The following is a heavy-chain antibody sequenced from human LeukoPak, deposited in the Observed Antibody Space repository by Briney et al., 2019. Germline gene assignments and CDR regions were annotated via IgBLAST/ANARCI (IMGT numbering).Heavy chain of an antibody. J-gene: IGHJ3*02. D-gene: IGHD3-3*01. CDR1: GGSIISSSYY. Sequence: QASETLSLTCTVSGGSIISSSYYWGWIRQPPGKGLEWIGSIYYSGSTYYNPSLKSRVTISVDTSKNQFSLKLSSVTAADTAVYYCARSYYDFWSGYHYAFDIWGQGTMVTVSS. CDR3: ARSYYDFWSGYHYAFDI. V-gene: IGHV4-39*01. CDR2: IYYSGST.